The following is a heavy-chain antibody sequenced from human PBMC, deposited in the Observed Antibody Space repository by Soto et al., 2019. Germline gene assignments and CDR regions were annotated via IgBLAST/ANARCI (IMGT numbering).Heavy chain of an antibody. CDR2: ISAYNGNT. J-gene: IGHJ4*02. D-gene: IGHD1-26*01. CDR1: GYTFTSYG. Sequence: AASVKNSCKASGYTFTSYGISWVRQATGQGLEGMRWISAYNGNTNYAQKLQGRVTMTADTSTSTAYMELRSLRSDDTAANYCARESYSGIRWYFDYWGQGTLVTVSS. V-gene: IGHV1-18*04. CDR3: ARESYSGIRWYFDY.